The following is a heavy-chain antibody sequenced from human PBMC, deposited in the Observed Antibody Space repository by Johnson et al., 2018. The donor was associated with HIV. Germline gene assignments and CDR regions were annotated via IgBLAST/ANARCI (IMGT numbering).Heavy chain of an antibody. CDR1: GFTFDDYD. V-gene: IGHV3-20*04. CDR3: ARKIRITIFGLVISQSNDAFDI. CDR2: INWNGGST. Sequence: VQLVESGGGLVEPGGSLRLSCAASGFTFDDYDMSWVRQTPGKGLEWVSVINWNGGSTDYADSVKGRFTISRDNAKNSLYLQINSLRVEDTALYYCARKIRITIFGLVISQSNDAFDIWGQGTMVNVSS. D-gene: IGHD3-3*01. J-gene: IGHJ3*02.